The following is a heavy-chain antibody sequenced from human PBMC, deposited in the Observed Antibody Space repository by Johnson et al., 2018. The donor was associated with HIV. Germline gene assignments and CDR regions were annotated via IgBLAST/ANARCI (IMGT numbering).Heavy chain of an antibody. D-gene: IGHD3-9*01. CDR1: GFTFSTYA. J-gene: IGHJ3*02. CDR2: ISYDGSNP. CDR3: ARDSDVLPGYTGPEDAFDI. V-gene: IGHV3-30*03. Sequence: QVQLVESGGGVVQPGRSLRLSCTASGFTFSTYAMHWVRRAPGKGLEWVAVISYDGSNPYYADSVKGRFTISRDISKNTLYLQMSSLRTEDTAVYFCARDSDVLPGYTGPEDAFDIWGQGTLVTVSS.